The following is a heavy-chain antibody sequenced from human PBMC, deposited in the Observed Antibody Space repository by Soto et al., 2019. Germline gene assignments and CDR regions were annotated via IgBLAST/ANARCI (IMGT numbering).Heavy chain of an antibody. J-gene: IGHJ4*02. Sequence: ASVKVSCKASGYTFTSYAMHWVRQAPGQRLEWMGWINAGNGNTKYSQKFQGRVTITRDTSASTAYMELSSLRSEDTAVYYCARSRYGSSTSCSETHFDYWGQGTLVTVSS. CDR1: GYTFTSYA. CDR2: INAGNGNT. V-gene: IGHV1-3*01. CDR3: ARSRYGSSTSCSETHFDY. D-gene: IGHD2-2*01.